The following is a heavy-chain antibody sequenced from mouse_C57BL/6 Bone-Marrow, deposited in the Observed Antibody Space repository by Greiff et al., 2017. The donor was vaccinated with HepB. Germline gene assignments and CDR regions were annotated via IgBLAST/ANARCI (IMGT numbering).Heavy chain of an antibody. D-gene: IGHD2-10*01. CDR2: IYPRSGNT. V-gene: IGHV1-81*01. CDR3: ARRRGTILPYFDY. Sequence: QVHVKQSGAELARPGASVKLSCKASGYTFTSYGISWVKQRTGQGLEWIGEIYPRSGNTYYNEKFKGKATLTADKSSSTAYMELRSLTSEDSAVYFCARRRGTILPYFDYWGQGTTLTVSS. J-gene: IGHJ2*01. CDR1: GYTFTSYG.